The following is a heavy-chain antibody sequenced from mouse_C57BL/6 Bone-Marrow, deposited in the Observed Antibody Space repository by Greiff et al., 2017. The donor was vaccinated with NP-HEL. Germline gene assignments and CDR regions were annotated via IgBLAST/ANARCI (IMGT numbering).Heavy chain of an antibody. CDR1: GYTFTSYW. Sequence: QVQLKQPGAELVKPGASVKLSCKASGYTFTSYWMHWVKQRPGQGLEWIGMIHPNSGSTNYNEKFKSKATLTVDKSSSTAYMQLSSLTSEDSAVYYCARPPYYYGSSSYYFDYWGQGTTLTVSS. J-gene: IGHJ2*01. V-gene: IGHV1-64*01. CDR2: IHPNSGST. CDR3: ARPPYYYGSSSYYFDY. D-gene: IGHD1-1*01.